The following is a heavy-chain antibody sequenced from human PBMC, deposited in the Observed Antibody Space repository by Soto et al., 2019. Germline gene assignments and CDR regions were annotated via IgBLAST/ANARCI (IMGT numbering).Heavy chain of an antibody. Sequence: PSETLSLTCSVSGDSISSYYWGWIRQPPGKGLEWIGYISYTGSTDYSPSLKSRVTISVDTSKNQFSLKVRSVTAADTAIYFCARHYPIGNNWNYFDYWGRGTLVTVSS. CDR3: ARHYPIGNNWNYFDY. V-gene: IGHV4-59*08. D-gene: IGHD1-1*01. CDR2: ISYTGST. CDR1: GDSISSYY. J-gene: IGHJ4*02.